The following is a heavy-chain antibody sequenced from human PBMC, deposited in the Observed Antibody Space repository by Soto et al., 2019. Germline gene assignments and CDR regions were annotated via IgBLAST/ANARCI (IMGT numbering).Heavy chain of an antibody. D-gene: IGHD3-22*01. CDR2: IYYSGST. Sequence: SETLSLTCTVSGGSISSGGYYWSWIRQHPGKGLEWIGYIYYSGSTYYNPSLKSRVTISVDTSKNQFSLKLSSVTAADTAVYYCARDLGYYDSSDHSGWFDPWGQGTLVTVSS. CDR1: GGSISSGGYY. J-gene: IGHJ5*02. V-gene: IGHV4-31*03. CDR3: ARDLGYYDSSDHSGWFDP.